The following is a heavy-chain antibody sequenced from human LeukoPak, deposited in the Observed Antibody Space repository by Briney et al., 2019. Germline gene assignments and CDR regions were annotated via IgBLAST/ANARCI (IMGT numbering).Heavy chain of an antibody. CDR3: ARDSTPRYYYDSSGYSPLDY. D-gene: IGHD3-22*01. J-gene: IGHJ4*02. CDR1: GFTFSSYE. V-gene: IGHV3-48*03. Sequence: GGSLRLSCAASGFTFSSYEMNWVRQAPGKGLEWVSYISSSGSTIYYADSVKGRFTISRDNARNSLYLQMNSLRAEDTAVYYCARDSTPRYYYDSSGYSPLDYWGQGTLVTVSS. CDR2: ISSSGSTI.